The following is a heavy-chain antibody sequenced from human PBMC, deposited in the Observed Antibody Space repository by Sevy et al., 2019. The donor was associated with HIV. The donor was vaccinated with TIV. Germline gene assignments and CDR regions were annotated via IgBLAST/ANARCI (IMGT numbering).Heavy chain of an antibody. V-gene: IGHV3-30*04. CDR2: ISVDASNK. D-gene: IGHD1-1*01. Sequence: GESLKISCAASGFTFSRYSMHWVRQAPGKGLEWVATISVDASNKHYADSVKGRFTISRDNFQNSLFLQMNSLRPEDTAVYYCALERLSSDVAEYFQNWGQGTLVTVSS. CDR1: GFTFSRYS. J-gene: IGHJ1*01. CDR3: ALERLSSDVAEYFQN.